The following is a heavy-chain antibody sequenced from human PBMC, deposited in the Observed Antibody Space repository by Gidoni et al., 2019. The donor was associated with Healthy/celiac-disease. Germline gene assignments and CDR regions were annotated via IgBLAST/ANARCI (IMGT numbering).Heavy chain of an antibody. V-gene: IGHV1-2*02. Sequence: QVQLVQSGAEVKKPGASVKVSCKASGYTFTGYYMHWVRQAPGQGLEWMGWINPTSGGTNYAQKFQGRVTMTRDTSISTAYMELSRLRSDDTAVYYCARIAAAGNGGVDYWGQGTLVTVSS. D-gene: IGHD6-13*01. CDR1: GYTFTGYY. CDR2: INPTSGGT. CDR3: ARIAAAGNGGVDY. J-gene: IGHJ4*02.